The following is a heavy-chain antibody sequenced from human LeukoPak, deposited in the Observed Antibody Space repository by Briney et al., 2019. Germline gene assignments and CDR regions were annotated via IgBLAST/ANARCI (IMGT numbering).Heavy chain of an antibody. J-gene: IGHJ4*02. V-gene: IGHV3-30*04. CDR1: GFTFSSYA. CDR2: ISYDGNNK. CDR3: AVGIGMATIRFGY. Sequence: PGRSLRLSCAASGFTFSSYAMHWVRQAPGKGLEWVAIISYDGNNKYYADSVKGRFTISRDSSKNTLYLQMNSLKTEDTAVYYCAVGIGMATIRFGYWGQGTLVTVSS. D-gene: IGHD5-24*01.